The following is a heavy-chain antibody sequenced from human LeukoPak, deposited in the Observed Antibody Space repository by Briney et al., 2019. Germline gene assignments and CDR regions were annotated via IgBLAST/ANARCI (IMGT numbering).Heavy chain of an antibody. D-gene: IGHD3-22*01. CDR2: IYYSGST. CDR3: ARDPYYYDSSGYSDYYGMDV. CDR1: GGSISSYY. Sequence: SETLSLTCTVSGGSISSYYWSWTRQPPGKGLEWIGYIYYSGSTNYNPSLKSRVTISVDTSKSQFSLKLSSVTAADTAVYYCARDPYYYDSSGYSDYYGMDVWGQGTTVTVSS. V-gene: IGHV4-59*01. J-gene: IGHJ6*02.